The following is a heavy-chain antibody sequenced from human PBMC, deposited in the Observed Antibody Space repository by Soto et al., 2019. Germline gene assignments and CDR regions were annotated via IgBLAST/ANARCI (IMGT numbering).Heavy chain of an antibody. D-gene: IGHD4-17*01. CDR1: GFTFSDYY. CDR2: ISSSGSTI. V-gene: IGHV3-11*01. J-gene: IGHJ4*02. Sequence: GGSLRLSCAASGFTFSDYYMSWIRPAPGKGLEWVSYISSSGSTIYYADSVKGRCTISRDNAKSSLYLEMNSLRAEDTAVYYCARVDYGDYYFDYWGQGTLVTVSS. CDR3: ARVDYGDYYFDY.